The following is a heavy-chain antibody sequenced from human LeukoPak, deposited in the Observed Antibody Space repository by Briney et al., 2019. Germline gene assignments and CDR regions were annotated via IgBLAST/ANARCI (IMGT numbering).Heavy chain of an antibody. Sequence: GGSLRLSCAASGFTFSSYGMHWVRQAPGKGLEWVAVISYDGSNKYYADSVKGRFTISRDNSKNTLYLQMNSLRAEDTAVYYCANPYYDSSGLNWFDPWGQGTLVTVSS. CDR1: GFTFSSYG. J-gene: IGHJ5*02. D-gene: IGHD3-22*01. V-gene: IGHV3-30*18. CDR3: ANPYYDSSGLNWFDP. CDR2: ISYDGSNK.